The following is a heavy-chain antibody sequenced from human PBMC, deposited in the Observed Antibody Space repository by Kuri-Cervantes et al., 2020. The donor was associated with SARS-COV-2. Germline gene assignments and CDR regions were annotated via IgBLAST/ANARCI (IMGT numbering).Heavy chain of an antibody. V-gene: IGHV1-2*02. CDR1: GYTSTGYY. CDR2: INPNSGGT. CDR3: ARGRDDYGLG. D-gene: IGHD4-17*01. J-gene: IGHJ4*02. Sequence: ASVKVSCKASGYTSTGYYMHWVRQAPGQGLEWMGWINPNSGGTNYAQKFQGRVTITTDESTSTAYMELSSLRSEDTAVYYCARGRDDYGLGWGQGTLVTVSS.